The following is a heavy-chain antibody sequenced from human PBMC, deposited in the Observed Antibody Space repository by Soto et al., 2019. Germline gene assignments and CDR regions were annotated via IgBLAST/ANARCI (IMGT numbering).Heavy chain of an antibody. CDR3: ARDEGNWEIAAADPIDY. J-gene: IGHJ4*02. CDR1: GYTFTSYG. V-gene: IGHV1-18*01. D-gene: IGHD6-13*01. CDR2: ISAYNGNT. Sequence: ASVKVSCKASGYTFTSYGISWVRQAPGQGLEWMGWISAYNGNTNYAQKLQGRVTMTTDTSTSTAYMELRSLGSDDTAVYYCARDEGNWEIAAADPIDYWGQGTLVTVSS.